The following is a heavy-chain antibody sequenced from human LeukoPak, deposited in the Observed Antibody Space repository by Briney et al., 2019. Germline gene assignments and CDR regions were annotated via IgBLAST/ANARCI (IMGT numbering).Heavy chain of an antibody. CDR3: ARDLGNSGSLH. J-gene: IGHJ4*02. CDR2: IIPIFGTA. V-gene: IGHV1-69*13. Sequence: ASVKVSCKASGYTFTNYGFSWVRQAPGQGLEWMGGIIPIFGTANYAQKFQGRVTITADESTSTAYMELSSLRSEDTAVYYCARDLGNSGSLHWGQGTLVTVSS. CDR1: GYTFTNYG. D-gene: IGHD1-26*01.